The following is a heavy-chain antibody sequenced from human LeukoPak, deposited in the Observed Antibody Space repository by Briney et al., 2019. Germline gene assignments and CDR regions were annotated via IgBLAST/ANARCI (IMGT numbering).Heavy chain of an antibody. Sequence: PGGSLRLSCSASGFTFSRYAMHWVRQAPGKGLEFVSRISGNGGSTYYVDSVKSRFTISRDNSKNTVYLQMSSLRAEDTAVYYCVKGTSGYYYTFDYWGQGTLVTVSS. CDR2: ISGNGGST. J-gene: IGHJ4*02. D-gene: IGHD1-26*01. CDR3: VKGTSGYYYTFDY. CDR1: GFTFSRYA. V-gene: IGHV3-64D*06.